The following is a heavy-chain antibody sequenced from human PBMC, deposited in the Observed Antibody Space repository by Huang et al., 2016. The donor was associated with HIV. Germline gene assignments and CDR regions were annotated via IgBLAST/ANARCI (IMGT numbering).Heavy chain of an antibody. D-gene: IGHD3-3*01. CDR3: ARDPLDIRRHFDF. V-gene: IGHV1-3*01. CDR1: GYTFSSHA. Sequence: SVKVSCKTSGYTFSSHALHWLRQAPGQRPEWMGWINGGNGDTKYSQKFQGRVTITSDTSANIGYMELNSLLSEDTAVHYCARDPLDIRRHFDFWGQGSLVTVSS. J-gene: IGHJ4*02. CDR2: INGGNGDT.